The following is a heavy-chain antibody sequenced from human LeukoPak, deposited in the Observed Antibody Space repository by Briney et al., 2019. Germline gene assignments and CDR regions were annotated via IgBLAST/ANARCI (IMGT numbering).Heavy chain of an antibody. V-gene: IGHV3-23*01. CDR3: AKFKPSFYYFDY. Sequence: PGGSLRLSCAASGFTFRSYGMHWVRQAPGKGLEWVSAISGSGGSTYYADSVKGRFTISRDNSKNTLYLQMNSLRAEDTAVYYCAKFKPSFYYFDYWGQGTLVTVSS. D-gene: IGHD2-2*01. CDR1: GFTFRSYG. CDR2: ISGSGGST. J-gene: IGHJ4*02.